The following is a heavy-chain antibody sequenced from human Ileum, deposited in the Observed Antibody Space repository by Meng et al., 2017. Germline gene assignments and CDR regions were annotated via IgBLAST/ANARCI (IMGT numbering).Heavy chain of an antibody. CDR1: GYTFTNYY. J-gene: IGHJ4*02. D-gene: IGHD3-3*02. V-gene: IGHV1-46*01. Sequence: QVQLVQSGADVKKPGASVPASCTASGYTFTNYYMHWVRQAPGQGPEWMGIINPTGGATTYAQKFQGRVTMTRDTSTSTVYMELSSLRSEDTAMYYCARVLVPSIKTPIHYWGQGTLVTVSS. CDR2: INPTGGAT. CDR3: ARVLVPSIKTPIHY.